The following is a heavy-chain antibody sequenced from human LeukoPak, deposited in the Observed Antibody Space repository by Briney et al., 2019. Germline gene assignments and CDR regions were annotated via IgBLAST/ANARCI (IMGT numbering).Heavy chain of an antibody. CDR1: GGTFSSYA. J-gene: IGHJ4*02. CDR2: INPNSGGT. V-gene: IGHV1-2*02. CDR3: ARGIEFDS. Sequence: ASVKVSCKASGGTFSSYAISCVRQAPGQGLEWMGWINPNSGGTNYAPKFQARVTMTRDTSISTAYMELSSLRSDDSAVYYCARGIEFDSWGQGTLVTVSS. D-gene: IGHD3-16*02.